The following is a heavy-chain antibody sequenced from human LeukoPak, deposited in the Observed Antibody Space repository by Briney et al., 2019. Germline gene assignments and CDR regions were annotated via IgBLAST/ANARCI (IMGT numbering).Heavy chain of an antibody. V-gene: IGHV1-18*01. CDR1: GYTFTSYG. CDR2: ISAYNGNT. Sequence: GASVKVSCKASGYTFTSYGISWVRQAPGQGLEWMGWISAYNGNTNYAQKLQGRVTMTTDTSTSTAYMELRSLRSDDTAVYYCAREWASTVVTLYYGMDVWGQGTTVTVSS. CDR3: AREWASTVVTLYYGMDV. D-gene: IGHD4-23*01. J-gene: IGHJ6*02.